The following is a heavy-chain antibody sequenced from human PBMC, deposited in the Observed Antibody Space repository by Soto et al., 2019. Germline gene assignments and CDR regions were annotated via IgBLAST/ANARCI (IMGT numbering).Heavy chain of an antibody. J-gene: IGHJ4*02. D-gene: IGHD2-15*01. CDR2: IYYSGST. CDR1: GGSISSYY. V-gene: IGHV4-59*08. Sequence: SETLSLTCTVSGGSISSYYWSWIRQPPGKGLEWIGYIYYSGSTNYNPSLKSRVTISVDTSKNQFSLKLSSVTAADTAVYYCARRGVCSGVGCYSPYYFNSWGPEILVTVS. CDR3: ARRGVCSGVGCYSPYYFNS.